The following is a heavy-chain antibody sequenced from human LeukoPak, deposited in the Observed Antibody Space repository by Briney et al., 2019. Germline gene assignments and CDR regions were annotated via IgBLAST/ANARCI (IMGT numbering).Heavy chain of an antibody. V-gene: IGHV4-61*10. D-gene: IGHD6-13*01. CDR2: IYYSGST. CDR3: ARGGSSNWTPFDY. J-gene: IGHJ4*02. Sequence: SETLSLTCTVSGGSISSGSYYWSWIRQPAGKGLEWIGRIYYSGSTNYNPSLKSRVTISVDTYKNQFSLKLSSVTAADTAVYYCARGGSSNWTPFDYWGQGTLVTFSS. CDR1: GGSISSGSYY.